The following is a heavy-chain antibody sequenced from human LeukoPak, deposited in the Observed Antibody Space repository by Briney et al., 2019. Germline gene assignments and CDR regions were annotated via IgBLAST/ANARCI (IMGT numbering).Heavy chain of an antibody. V-gene: IGHV1-2*02. CDR3: ARNFYFDSSGYYHY. Sequence: ASVKGSCKASGYTFTGYYMHWVRQAPGQGLEWMGWIDPNSGGTNYAQKFQGRVTMTRDTSISTAYMELSRLRSDDTAVYYCARNFYFDSSGYYHYWGQGTLVTVSS. J-gene: IGHJ4*02. D-gene: IGHD3-22*01. CDR1: GYTFTGYY. CDR2: IDPNSGGT.